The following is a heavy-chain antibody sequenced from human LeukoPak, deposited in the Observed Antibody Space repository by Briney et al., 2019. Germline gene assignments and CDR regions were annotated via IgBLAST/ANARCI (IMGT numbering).Heavy chain of an antibody. CDR3: ARGPGSSGGAYVGDY. CDR2: IDGGGSTI. J-gene: IGHJ4*01. D-gene: IGHD3-22*01. V-gene: IGHV3-74*01. CDR1: GFTFSYHW. Sequence: PGGSLRLSCAASGFTFSYHWMHWVRQVPGKGLVWVSRIDGGGSTINYADSVKGRFSISRDNAKSTLYLQMNSLRAEDTAVYYCARGPGSSGGAYVGDYWGHGTLVTVSS.